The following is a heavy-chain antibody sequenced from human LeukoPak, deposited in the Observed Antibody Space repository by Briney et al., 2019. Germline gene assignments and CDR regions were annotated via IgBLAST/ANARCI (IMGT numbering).Heavy chain of an antibody. V-gene: IGHV4-39*01. Sequence: PSETLSLTCAVSGGSFSSSSYYWGWLRPPPGKGLEWIGSIYYSGSTYYNPPLKSRVTISVDTSKNKFSLKLSSVTAADTAVYYCARLVLMVYATIDYWGQGALVTVSS. CDR3: ARLVLMVYATIDY. D-gene: IGHD2-8*01. CDR2: IYYSGST. CDR1: GGSFSSSSYY. J-gene: IGHJ4*02.